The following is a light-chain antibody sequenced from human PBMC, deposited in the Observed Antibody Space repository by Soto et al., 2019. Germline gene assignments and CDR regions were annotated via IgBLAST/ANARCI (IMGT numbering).Light chain of an antibody. J-gene: IGKJ5*01. CDR2: GAS. CDR1: QSVSSN. V-gene: IGKV3-15*01. CDR3: QPYTTCPPLP. Sequence: GRTQAPATLSVSPGERATLSCSSSQSVSSNLAWYQQKPGQAPRLLIYGASTRATGIPARFSGSGSGTEFTLTISSLQSEDFAVHYCQPYTTCPPLPSGQRT.